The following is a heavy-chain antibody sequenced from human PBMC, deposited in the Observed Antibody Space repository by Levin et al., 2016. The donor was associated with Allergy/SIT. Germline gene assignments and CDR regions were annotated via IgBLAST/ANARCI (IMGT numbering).Heavy chain of an antibody. Sequence: SETLSLTCTVSGGSISSSSYYWGWIRQPPGKGLEWIGSIYYSGSTYYNPSLKSRVTISVDTSKNQFSLKLSSVTAADTAVYYCARLPLWEYYFDYWGQGTLVTVSS. CDR1: GGSISSSSYY. V-gene: IGHV4-39*01. CDR2: IYYSGST. D-gene: IGHD3-16*01. CDR3: ARLPLWEYYFDY. J-gene: IGHJ4*02.